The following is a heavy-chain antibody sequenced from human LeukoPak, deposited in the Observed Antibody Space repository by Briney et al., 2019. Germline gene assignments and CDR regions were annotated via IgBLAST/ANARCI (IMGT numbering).Heavy chain of an antibody. CDR2: IRFDGSRK. V-gene: IGHV3-30*02. CDR3: AKGAPSGGSYSSDY. J-gene: IGHJ4*02. D-gene: IGHD1-26*01. CDR1: GFTFSDYG. Sequence: PGGSLRLSCAASGFTFSDYGMHWVRQAPGKGLEWVAFIRFDGSRKYYADSVKGRFTISRDNSNNTLYLQMNSLRAEDTAVYYCAKGAPSGGSYSSDYWGQGTLVTVSS.